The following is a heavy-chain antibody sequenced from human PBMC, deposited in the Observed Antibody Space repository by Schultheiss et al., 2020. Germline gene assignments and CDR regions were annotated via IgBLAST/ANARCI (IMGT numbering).Heavy chain of an antibody. V-gene: IGHV1-18*01. CDR2: ISSYNGNT. D-gene: IGHD5-24*01. Sequence: ASVKVSCKASGYTFTSYGISWVRQAPGQGLEWMGWISSYNGNTNYAQKLQGRVTMTRDTSISTAYMELSRLRSDDTAVYYCARDRDGYNHWYFDLWGRGTLVTVSS. CDR1: GYTFTSYG. J-gene: IGHJ2*01. CDR3: ARDRDGYNHWYFDL.